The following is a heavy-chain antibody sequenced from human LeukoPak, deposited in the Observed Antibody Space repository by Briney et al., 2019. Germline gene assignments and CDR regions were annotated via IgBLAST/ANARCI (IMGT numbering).Heavy chain of an antibody. CDR2: INHSGST. CDR3: ARGGAYCGGDCYSRGLRWPYYFDY. CDR1: GYSISSGYY. Sequence: SETLSLTCTVSGYSISSGYYWGWIRQPPGKGLEWIGEINHSGSTNYNPSLKSRVTISVDTSKNQFSLKLSSVTAADTAVYYCARGGAYCGGDCYSRGLRWPYYFDYWGQGTLVTVSS. V-gene: IGHV4-38-2*02. D-gene: IGHD2-21*02. J-gene: IGHJ4*02.